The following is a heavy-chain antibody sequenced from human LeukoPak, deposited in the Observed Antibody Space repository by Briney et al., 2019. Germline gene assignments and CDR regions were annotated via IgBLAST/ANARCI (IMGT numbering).Heavy chain of an antibody. CDR3: AKNRAYGSGSLDY. Sequence: PGGSLRLSCAASGFTFSSSAMSWVRQAPGKGLDWVSFISGGGSTYSADSVKGRFTISRDNSKNTLYLQMNSLNAEDTAVYYCAKNRAYGSGSLDYWGQGTLVTVSS. D-gene: IGHD3-10*01. CDR2: ISGGGST. J-gene: IGHJ4*02. V-gene: IGHV3-23*01. CDR1: GFTFSSSA.